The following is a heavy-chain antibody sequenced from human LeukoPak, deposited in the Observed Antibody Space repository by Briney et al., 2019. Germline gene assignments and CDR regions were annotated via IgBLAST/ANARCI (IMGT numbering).Heavy chain of an antibody. CDR2: ISAYNGNT. V-gene: IGHV1-18*01. Sequence: ASVKVSCKASGYTFTSYGITWVRQAPGQGLEWMGWISAYNGNTNYAQKLQGRVTMTTDTSTSTAYMELRRLRSDDTAVYYRARGCSGGSCYDFSHYYYYGMDVWGQGTTVTVSS. CDR1: GYTFTSYG. J-gene: IGHJ6*02. D-gene: IGHD2-15*01. CDR3: ARGCSGGSCYDFSHYYYYGMDV.